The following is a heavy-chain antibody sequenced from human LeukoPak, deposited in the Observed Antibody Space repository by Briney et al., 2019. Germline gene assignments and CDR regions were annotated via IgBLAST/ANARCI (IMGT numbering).Heavy chain of an antibody. CDR1: GFTFSSYW. CDR2: INSDGSST. V-gene: IGHV3-74*01. D-gene: IGHD3-10*02. J-gene: IGHJ6*03. Sequence: GGSLRLSCAASGFTFSSYWMHWVRQAPGKGLVWVSRINSDGSSTSYADSVKGRFTISRDNAKNSLYLQMNSLRAEDTAVYYCAELGIPMIGGVWGKGTTVTIS. CDR3: AELGIPMIGGV.